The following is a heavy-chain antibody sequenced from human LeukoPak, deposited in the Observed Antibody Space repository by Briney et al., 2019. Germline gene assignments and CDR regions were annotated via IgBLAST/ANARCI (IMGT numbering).Heavy chain of an antibody. CDR3: ARDVPYYDILTGYYPDRFDY. Sequence: ASVKVSCKASGYTFTSYGISWVRQAPGQGLEWMGWISAYNGNTNYAQKLQGRVTMTTDTSTSTAYMELRSLRSDDTAVYYCARDVPYYDILTGYYPDRFDYWGQGTLVTVSS. CDR2: ISAYNGNT. J-gene: IGHJ4*02. V-gene: IGHV1-18*01. CDR1: GYTFTSYG. D-gene: IGHD3-9*01.